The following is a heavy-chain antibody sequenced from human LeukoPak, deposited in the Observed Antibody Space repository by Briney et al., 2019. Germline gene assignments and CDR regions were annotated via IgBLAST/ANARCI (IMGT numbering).Heavy chain of an antibody. J-gene: IGHJ4*02. CDR1: GGSITNNNYY. V-gene: IGHV4-39*01. CDR2: IFYSGST. Sequence: SETLSLTCTVSGGSITNNNYYWGWIRQPPGKGLEWIGSIFYSGSTHYNPSLKSRVTISVDTSKNQISLKLSSVTAADTAVYYCARSQGVDTTMANYFDYWGQGTLVTVSS. D-gene: IGHD5-18*01. CDR3: ARSQGVDTTMANYFDY.